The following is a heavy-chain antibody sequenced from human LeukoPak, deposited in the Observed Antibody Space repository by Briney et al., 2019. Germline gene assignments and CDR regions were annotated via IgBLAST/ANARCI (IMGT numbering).Heavy chain of an antibody. V-gene: IGHV3-7*01. CDR1: GFTLSRHW. CDR2: VKQDGSEE. D-gene: IGHD6-19*01. J-gene: IGHJ6*03. CDR3: ARDPVHSSGWFAVSYYYMDV. Sequence: GGSLRLSCAASGFTLSRHWMSWVRQAPGKGLEWVANVKQDGSEEFYVDSVKGRFTISRDNAKNSLYLQMNSLRAEDTAVYYCARDPVHSSGWFAVSYYYMDVWGKGTTVTVSS.